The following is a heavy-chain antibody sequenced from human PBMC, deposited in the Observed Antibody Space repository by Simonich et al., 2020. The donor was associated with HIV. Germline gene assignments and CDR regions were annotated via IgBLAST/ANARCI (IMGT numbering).Heavy chain of an antibody. Sequence: QVQLVQSGSELKKPGASVKISCKTSGYTFTSYPMNWVRQAPGQGLEWMGWLNTNSGNPTYALGFTGRFVVSLDTSVSTAYLQISSLKAEDTAVYYCVRGGSLIIVGNWFDPWGQGTLVTVSS. CDR2: LNTNSGNP. J-gene: IGHJ5*02. CDR1: GYTFTSYP. CDR3: VRGGSLIIVGNWFDP. V-gene: IGHV7-4-1*02. D-gene: IGHD3-22*01.